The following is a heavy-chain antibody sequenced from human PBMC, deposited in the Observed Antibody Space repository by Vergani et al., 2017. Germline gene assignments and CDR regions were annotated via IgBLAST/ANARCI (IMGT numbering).Heavy chain of an antibody. J-gene: IGHJ4*02. CDR2: ISSSSSYI. V-gene: IGHV3-21*04. CDR3: ARAGVRAGFDF. D-gene: IGHD2-8*01. CDR1: GFTFSSYS. Sequence: EVQPVESGGGLVQPGGSLRLSCAASGFTFSSYSMNWVRQAPGKGLEWVSSISSSSSYIYYADSVKGRFTISRDNAKNSLYLQMNSLRVEDTAIYYCARAGVRAGFDFWGQGTLVTVSS.